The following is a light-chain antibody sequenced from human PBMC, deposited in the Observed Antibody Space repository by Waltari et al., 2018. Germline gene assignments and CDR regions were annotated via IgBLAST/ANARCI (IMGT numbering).Light chain of an antibody. CDR2: AAS. Sequence: DIQMTQSPSSLSASVGDRVTITCRASQSISSYLNWYQQKPGKAPKLLIYAASSLQSWVPSRFSGSGAGTDCTLTISSLQPEDFATDYCQQSYSTPPFGGGTKVEIK. J-gene: IGKJ4*01. CDR3: QQSYSTPP. CDR1: QSISSY. V-gene: IGKV1-39*01.